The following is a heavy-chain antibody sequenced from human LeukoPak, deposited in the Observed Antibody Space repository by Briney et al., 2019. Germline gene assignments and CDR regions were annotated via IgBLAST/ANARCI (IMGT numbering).Heavy chain of an antibody. V-gene: IGHV4-59*08. CDR2: IYYSGST. CDR3: ARQIESTYYYGSGGYYPLDY. D-gene: IGHD3-10*01. J-gene: IGHJ4*02. CDR1: GGFISSYY. Sequence: SETLPLTCTVSGGFISSYYWSWIRQPPGKGLEWIGYIYYSGSTNYNPSLKSRVTISVDTSKNQFSLKLSSVTAADTAVYYCARQIESTYYYGSGGYYPLDYWGQGTLVTVSS.